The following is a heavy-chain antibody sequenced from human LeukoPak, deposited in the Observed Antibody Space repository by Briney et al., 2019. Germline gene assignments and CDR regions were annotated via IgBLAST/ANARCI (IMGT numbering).Heavy chain of an antibody. CDR1: GFTFSSYT. CDR2: ITSSGSTI. J-gene: IGHJ4*02. D-gene: IGHD6-13*01. V-gene: IGHV3-48*04. CDR3: ARDGGYTSLDH. Sequence: GGSLRLSCAASGFTFSSYTMNWVRQAPGKGLEWVSYITSSGSTIYYTDSVKGRFTISRDNAKNSLYLQMNSLRAEDTAVYYCARDGGYTSLDHWGQGTLVTVSS.